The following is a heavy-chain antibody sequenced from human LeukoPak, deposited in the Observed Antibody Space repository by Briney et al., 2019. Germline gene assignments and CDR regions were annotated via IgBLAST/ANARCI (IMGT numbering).Heavy chain of an antibody. V-gene: IGHV3-23*01. CDR3: AKDWLWFGELLGYFDY. D-gene: IGHD3-10*01. CDR1: GFTFSSYA. Sequence: GGSLRLSCAASGFTFSSYAMTWVRQAPGKGLEWVSAISGSGGSTYYADSVKGRFTISIDNSKNTLYLQMNSLRAEDTAVYYCAKDWLWFGELLGYFDYWGQGTLVTVSS. J-gene: IGHJ4*02. CDR2: ISGSGGST.